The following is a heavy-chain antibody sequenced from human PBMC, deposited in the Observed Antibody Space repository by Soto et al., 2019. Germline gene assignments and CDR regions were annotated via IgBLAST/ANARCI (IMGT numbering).Heavy chain of an antibody. CDR3: ARKTSNWFDP. V-gene: IGHV3-23*01. J-gene: IGHJ5*02. CDR2: LGGSGDST. CDR1: GFTFSAYA. Sequence: GGSLRLSCVASGFTFSAYAMHWVRQAPGKGLEWLSCLGGSGDSTYYADSVKGRFTISRDNSKNTVDLQMNSLRAEDTAVYYCARKTSNWFDPRGQGTLVTVS.